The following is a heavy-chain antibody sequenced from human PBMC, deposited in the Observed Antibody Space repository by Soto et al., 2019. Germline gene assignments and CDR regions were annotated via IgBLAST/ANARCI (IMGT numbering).Heavy chain of an antibody. CDR3: AREGQVHTPAFVY. J-gene: IGHJ4*02. CDR2: ISPMFGAA. Sequence: QVQLVQSGAEMKKPGSSVKVSCQSSGGTFNTYAMNWVRQAPGQGPEWMGDISPMFGAANYAPKFQGRVTITAAEPTGTSYMQLSSLTSEDPALYFCAREGQVHTPAFVYWGQGTLVTVSS. V-gene: IGHV1-69*01. D-gene: IGHD3-10*01. CDR1: GGTFNTYA.